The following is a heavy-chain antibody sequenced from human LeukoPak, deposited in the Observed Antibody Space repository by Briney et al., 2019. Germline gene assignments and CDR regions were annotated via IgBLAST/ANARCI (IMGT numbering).Heavy chain of an antibody. J-gene: IGHJ3*02. Sequence: SVKVSCKASGGTFSSYAISWVRQAPGQGLEWMGRIIPIFGTANYAQKFQGRVTITTDESTSTAYMELSSLRSEDTAAYYCARSDNDAFDIWGQGTMVTVSS. V-gene: IGHV1-69*05. CDR1: GGTFSSYA. CDR2: IIPIFGTA. CDR3: ARSDNDAFDI. D-gene: IGHD2-21*01.